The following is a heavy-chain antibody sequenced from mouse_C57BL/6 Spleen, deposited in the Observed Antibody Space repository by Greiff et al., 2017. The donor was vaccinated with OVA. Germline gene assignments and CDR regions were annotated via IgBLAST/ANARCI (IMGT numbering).Heavy chain of an antibody. Sequence: EVKLVESGGGLVQPGGSMKLSCAASGFTFSDAWMDWVRQSPEKGLEWVAEIRNKANNHATYYAESVKGRFTISRDDSKSSVYLQMNSLRAEDTGIYYCTRAMVTTYYAMDYWGQGTSVTVSS. V-gene: IGHV6-6*01. D-gene: IGHD2-2*01. CDR2: IRNKANNHAT. CDR3: TRAMVTTYYAMDY. J-gene: IGHJ4*01. CDR1: GFTFSDAW.